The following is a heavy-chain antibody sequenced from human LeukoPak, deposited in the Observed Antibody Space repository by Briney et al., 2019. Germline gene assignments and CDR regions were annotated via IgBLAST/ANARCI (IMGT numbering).Heavy chain of an antibody. J-gene: IGHJ4*02. Sequence: PGGSLRLSCAASGFTFSSYAMSWVRQAPGKGLEWVSAISGSGGSTYYADSVKGRFTISRDNSKNTLYLQMNSLRAEDTAVYYCAKGTYITMVRGVIIPVDYWGQGTLVTVSS. CDR2: ISGSGGST. D-gene: IGHD3-10*01. CDR3: AKGTYITMVRGVIIPVDY. V-gene: IGHV3-23*01. CDR1: GFTFSSYA.